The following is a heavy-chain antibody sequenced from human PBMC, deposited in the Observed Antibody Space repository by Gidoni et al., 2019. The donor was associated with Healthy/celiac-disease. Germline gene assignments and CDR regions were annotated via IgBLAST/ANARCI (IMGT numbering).Heavy chain of an antibody. CDR1: GFTFSSYA. CDR3: ARAGDWYFDL. D-gene: IGHD7-27*01. V-gene: IGHV3-30*04. J-gene: IGHJ2*01. Sequence: QVQLVESGGGVVQPGRSLRLSCAASGFTFSSYAMHWVRQAPGKGLEWVAVISYDGRNKYYADSVKGRFTISRDNSKNTLYLQMNSLRAEDTAVYYCARAGDWYFDLWGRGTLVTVSS. CDR2: ISYDGRNK.